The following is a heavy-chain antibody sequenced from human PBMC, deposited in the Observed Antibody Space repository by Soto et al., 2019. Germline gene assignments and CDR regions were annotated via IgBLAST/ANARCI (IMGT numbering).Heavy chain of an antibody. Sequence: QVQLVESGGGLVKPGGSLRLSCAASGFTFSDYYMSWIRQAPGKGLEWVSYISSSSSYTSYADSVKGRFTISRDNAKNSLYLQMNSLRAEDTAVYYCARDQPHYYGSGSYYDYWGQGTLVTVSS. V-gene: IGHV3-11*06. CDR1: GFTFSDYY. J-gene: IGHJ4*02. D-gene: IGHD3-10*01. CDR3: ARDQPHYYGSGSYYDY. CDR2: ISSSSSYT.